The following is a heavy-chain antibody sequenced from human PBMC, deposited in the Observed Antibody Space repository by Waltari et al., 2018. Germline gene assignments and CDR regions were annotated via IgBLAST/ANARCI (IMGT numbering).Heavy chain of an antibody. CDR2: IWDDGSNK. D-gene: IGHD5-18*01. V-gene: IGHV3-33*01. J-gene: IGHJ4*02. Sequence: QVQLVESGGGVVQPGRSLRLSCAASGFTFSSYGMHWVRQAPGKGREWVAVIWDDGSNKYYADSVKCRFTSSRDNSKNTLYLQMNSLRAEDTAVYYCARDIPADTAMAGFDYWGQGTLVTVSS. CDR1: GFTFSSYG. CDR3: ARDIPADTAMAGFDY.